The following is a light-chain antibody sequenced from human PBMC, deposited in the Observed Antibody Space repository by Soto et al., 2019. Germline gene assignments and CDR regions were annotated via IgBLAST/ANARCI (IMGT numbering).Light chain of an antibody. V-gene: IGKV3-15*01. CDR2: DAS. CDR1: QSVSSN. Sequence: EIEMTQSPATLSVSAGDRATLSCRASQSVSSNLAWYQQKPGQAPRLLIYDASTRATGIPARFSGSGSGTEFTLTISSLQSEDFAAYYCQQYNNCPRTFGQGTKVDIK. J-gene: IGKJ1*01. CDR3: QQYNNCPRT.